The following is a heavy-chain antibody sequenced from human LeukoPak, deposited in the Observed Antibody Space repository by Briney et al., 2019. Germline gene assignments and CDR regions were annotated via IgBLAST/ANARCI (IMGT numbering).Heavy chain of an antibody. CDR2: INHSGST. CDR3: AREAPRVGNSY. J-gene: IGHJ4*02. V-gene: IGHV4-34*01. CDR1: GGSFSGYY. D-gene: IGHD4-23*01. Sequence: ASETLSLTCAVYGGSFSGYYWSWIRQPPGKGLEWIGEINHSGSTNYNPSLKGRVTISVDTSKNQFSLKLSSVTAADTAVYYCAREAPRVGNSYWGQGTLVTVSS.